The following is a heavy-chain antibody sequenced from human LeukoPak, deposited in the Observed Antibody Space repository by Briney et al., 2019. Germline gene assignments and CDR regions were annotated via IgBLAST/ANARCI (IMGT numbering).Heavy chain of an antibody. Sequence: GGSLRLSCAASGFSFSSFAFHWVRQAPGKGLEGVAVISSDGGNIYYADSVTGRTLISRDNSKNTLYLLFYSLKPEDTAVYYCARDRGTTIAVPYYFDFWGQGTVVTVSS. CDR3: ARDRGTTIAVPYYFDF. CDR2: ISSDGGNI. CDR1: GFSFSSFA. V-gene: IGHV3-30*01. D-gene: IGHD6-19*01. J-gene: IGHJ4*02.